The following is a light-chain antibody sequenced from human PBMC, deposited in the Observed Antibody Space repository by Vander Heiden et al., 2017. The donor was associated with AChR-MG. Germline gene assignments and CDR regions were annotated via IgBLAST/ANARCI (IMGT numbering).Light chain of an antibody. CDR2: AAS. CDR1: ENIGVY. J-gene: IGKJ5*01. Sequence: IQMTQSASSLSASVGDTVTITCRASENIGVYLNWYKQRRGHAPRLLISAASTLQNGVPSRFSGSGSGTDFILTISKLQPEDSATYYCQQEDNSFSTFGQRTRLDIE. V-gene: IGKV1-39*01. CDR3: QQEDNSFST.